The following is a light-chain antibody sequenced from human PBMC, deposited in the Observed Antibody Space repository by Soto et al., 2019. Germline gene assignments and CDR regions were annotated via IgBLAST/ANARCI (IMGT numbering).Light chain of an antibody. J-gene: IGKJ1*01. CDR3: QQFGDWPS. CDR2: DSS. CDR1: QSVSSH. Sequence: EIRMTQSPATLSVSPGDNAALSCRASQSVSSHVVWYQQQPGQAPRLLISDSSTRAPGIPARFSGSGSGTEFTLTISSLQSDDFAVYYCQQFGDWPSFGLGTKVDIK. V-gene: IGKV3D-15*01.